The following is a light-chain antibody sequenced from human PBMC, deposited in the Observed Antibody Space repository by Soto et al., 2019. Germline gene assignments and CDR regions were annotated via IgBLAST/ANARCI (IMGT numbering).Light chain of an antibody. CDR2: GSS. J-gene: IGKJ4*01. V-gene: IGKV3-15*01. CDR1: QSVSSN. CDR3: QQRSDWRVT. Sequence: IVMTHSPATLSVSPGEIATLSFRAIQSVSSNLAWYQQKPVQAPSLLIYGSSTRATGIPARFSGSGSGTEFTLTISSLEPEDIAVYYCQQRSDWRVTFGGGTKVDIK.